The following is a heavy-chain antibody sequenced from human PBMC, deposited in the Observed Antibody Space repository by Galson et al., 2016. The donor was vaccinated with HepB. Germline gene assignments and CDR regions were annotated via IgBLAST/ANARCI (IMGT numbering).Heavy chain of an antibody. CDR3: VRGRKGAAAAGLLTYYFYYYGMDV. D-gene: IGHD6-13*01. Sequence: SLRLSCAASGFTLSSYVMCWVRQAPGKGLEWVAVISHDGSNKYYADSVKGRFTISRDNAKNTLYLQMNSLRAEDTAVYYCVRGRKGAAAAGLLTYYFYYYGMDVWGQGTTVTVSS. V-gene: IGHV3-30-3*01. J-gene: IGHJ6*02. CDR2: ISHDGSNK. CDR1: GFTLSSYV.